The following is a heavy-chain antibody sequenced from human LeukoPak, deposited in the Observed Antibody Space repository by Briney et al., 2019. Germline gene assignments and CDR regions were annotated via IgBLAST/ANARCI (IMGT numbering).Heavy chain of an antibody. CDR3: ARVPQFFPIEVVPAANWYFDL. J-gene: IGHJ2*01. V-gene: IGHV4-59*01. D-gene: IGHD2-2*01. CDR2: IYYSGST. Sequence: PSETLSLTCTVSGGSISSYYWSWIRQPPGKGLEWIGYIYYSGSTNYNPSLKSRVTISVDTSKNQFSLKLSSVTAADTAVYYCARVPQFFPIEVVPAANWYFDLGGRGTRVTVSS. CDR1: GGSISSYY.